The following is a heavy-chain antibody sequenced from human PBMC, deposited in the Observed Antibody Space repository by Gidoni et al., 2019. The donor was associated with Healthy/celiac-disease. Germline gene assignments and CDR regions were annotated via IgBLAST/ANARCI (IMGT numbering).Heavy chain of an antibody. Sequence: QVQLVESGGGVVQPGRSLRLSCAASGFTFSRYGMHWVRQAPGKGLEWVAVISYDGSNKYYADTVKGRFTISRDKSKNTLYLQMNSLRAEDTAVYYCAREEGGSYWGGWFDPWGQGTLVTVSS. V-gene: IGHV3-30*03. D-gene: IGHD1-26*01. J-gene: IGHJ5*02. CDR2: ISYDGSNK. CDR3: AREEGGSYWGGWFDP. CDR1: GFTFSRYG.